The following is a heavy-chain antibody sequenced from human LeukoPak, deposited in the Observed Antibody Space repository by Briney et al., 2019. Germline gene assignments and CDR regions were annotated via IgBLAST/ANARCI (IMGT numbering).Heavy chain of an antibody. V-gene: IGHV3-64D*06. CDR3: VRGTGY. CDR1: GFTFSTYV. CDR2: ISSNGDNT. J-gene: IGHJ4*02. Sequence: GGSLRLSCSVPGFTFSTYVMHWVRQAPGKGLEYVSAISSNGDNTYYADSVKGRFTISRDNSKNALYLQMSSLRADDTAVYYCVRGTGYWGQGTLVTVSS.